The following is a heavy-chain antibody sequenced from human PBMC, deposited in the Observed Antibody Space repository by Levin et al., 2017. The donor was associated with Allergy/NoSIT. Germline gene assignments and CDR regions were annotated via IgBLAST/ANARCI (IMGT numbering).Heavy chain of an antibody. J-gene: IGHJ4*02. V-gene: IGHV4-39*01. CDR1: GGSISSSSYY. CDR3: ARALGELWSTWGDPFDY. CDR2: IYYSGST. Sequence: SETLSLTCTVSGGSISSSSYYWGWIRQPPGKGLEWIGSIYYSGSTYYNPSLKSRVTISVDTSKNQFSLKLSSVTAADTAVYYCARALGELWSTWGDPFDYWGQGTLVTVSS. D-gene: IGHD3-10*01.